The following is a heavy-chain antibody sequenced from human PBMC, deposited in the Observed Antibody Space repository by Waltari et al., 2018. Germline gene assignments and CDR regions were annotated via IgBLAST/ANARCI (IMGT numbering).Heavy chain of an antibody. CDR1: GDSISSNYFR. J-gene: IGHJ4*02. V-gene: IGHV4-39*07. Sequence: QLQLQESVPGLVKPSETLSLTCLVSGDSISSNYFRWGWIRRPPGKGLEWIGHRHYSGTADYNPSLKGRASILVDTSRRHFSLELSSVTAADTASYYCASPPPTGGSSFDFWGQGIQVTVTS. D-gene: IGHD3-16*01. CDR2: RHYSGTA. CDR3: ASPPPTGGSSFDF.